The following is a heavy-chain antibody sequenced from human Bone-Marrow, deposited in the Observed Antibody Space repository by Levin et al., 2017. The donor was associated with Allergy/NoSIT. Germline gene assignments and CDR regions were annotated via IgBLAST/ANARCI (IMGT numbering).Heavy chain of an antibody. CDR3: ARDCSGGSCYDY. J-gene: IGHJ4*02. D-gene: IGHD2-15*01. V-gene: IGHV4-39*07. Sequence: SETLSLTCTVSGGSISSSSYYWGWIRQPPGKGLEWIGSIYYSGSTYYNPSLKSRVTISVDTSKNQFSLKLSSVTAADTAVYYCARDCSGGSCYDYWGQGTLVTVSS. CDR1: GGSISSSSYY. CDR2: IYYSGST.